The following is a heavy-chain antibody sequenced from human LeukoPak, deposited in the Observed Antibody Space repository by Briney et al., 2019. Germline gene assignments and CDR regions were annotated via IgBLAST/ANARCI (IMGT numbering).Heavy chain of an antibody. CDR3: ARDPPTA. CDR1: GYTFTSYY. CDR2: INPSGGST. Sequence: ASVKVSCKASGYTFTSYYMHWVRQAPGQGLEWMGIINPSGGSTSYAQKFQGRVTITADKSTSTAYMELSSLRSEDTAVYYCARDPPTAWGQGTLVTVSS. J-gene: IGHJ5*02. V-gene: IGHV1-46*01.